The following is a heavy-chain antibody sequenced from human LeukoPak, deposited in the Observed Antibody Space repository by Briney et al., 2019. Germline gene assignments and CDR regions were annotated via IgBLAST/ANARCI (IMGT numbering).Heavy chain of an antibody. Sequence: PGGSLRLSCAASGFNFRHYTMHWVRQTPGKGLEWVSVTYSNGRTYYADSVKGRFTISRDISKNTLYLLMNSLRAEDTAVYYCARVLSGRGSLYDYYYYMDVWGKGTTVTISS. CDR3: ARVLSGRGSLYDYYYYMDV. J-gene: IGHJ6*03. CDR1: GFNFRHYT. V-gene: IGHV3-53*01. D-gene: IGHD3-10*01. CDR2: TYSNGRT.